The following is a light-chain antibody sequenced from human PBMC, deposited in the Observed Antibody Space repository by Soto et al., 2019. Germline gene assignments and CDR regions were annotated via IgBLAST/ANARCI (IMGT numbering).Light chain of an antibody. Sequence: QSVVRQPGSESAARGPKVPISCSGSSSNIGNNYVSWYQQLPGTAPKLLIYENNKRPSGIPDRFSGSKSGTSATLGITGLQTGDEADYYCGTWDSSLSSYVFGTGTKVTVL. CDR1: SSNIGNNY. CDR2: ENN. J-gene: IGLJ1*01. V-gene: IGLV1-51*02. CDR3: GTWDSSLSSYV.